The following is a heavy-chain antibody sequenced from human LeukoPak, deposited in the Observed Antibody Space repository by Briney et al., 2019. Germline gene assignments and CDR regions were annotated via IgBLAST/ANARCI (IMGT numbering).Heavy chain of an antibody. V-gene: IGHV1-8*02. J-gene: IGHJ4*02. CDR1: GGTFSSYA. Sequence: ASVKVSCKASGGTFSSYAISWVRQATGQGLEWMGWMNPNSGNTGYAQKFQGRVTMTRNTSISTAYMELSSLRSEDTAVYYCARAVRGVTHYWGQGTLVTVSS. CDR3: ARAVRGVTHY. CDR2: MNPNSGNT. D-gene: IGHD3-10*01.